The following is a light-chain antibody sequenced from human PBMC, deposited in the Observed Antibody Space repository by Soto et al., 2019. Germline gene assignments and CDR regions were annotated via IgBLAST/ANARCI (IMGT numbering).Light chain of an antibody. CDR1: QSVSSN. V-gene: IGKV3-15*01. CDR2: GAD. Sequence: ETVMTQSPATLSVSPGERVTLSCRASQSVSSNLAWYQQKPGQAPRLLIYGADTRATGVPARFSGSGSGTEFTLTISSRQSEDFAVYYCQQYNDWWTFGHGTKVEIK. CDR3: QQYNDWWT. J-gene: IGKJ1*01.